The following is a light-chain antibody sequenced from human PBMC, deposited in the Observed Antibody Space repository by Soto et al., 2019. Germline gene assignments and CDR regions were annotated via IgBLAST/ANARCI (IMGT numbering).Light chain of an antibody. J-gene: IGKJ2*01. CDR1: QSISTW. V-gene: IGKV1-5*03. CDR3: QQYNDSFPYT. CDR2: KAS. Sequence: DIQMTQSPSTLSASVGDRVTITCRASQSISTWLAWYQQKPGTAPKLLIYKASTLESGVPSRFSGSRSGTEFTLTVSSLQPDDFATYYCQQYNDSFPYTFGQGTKVDNK.